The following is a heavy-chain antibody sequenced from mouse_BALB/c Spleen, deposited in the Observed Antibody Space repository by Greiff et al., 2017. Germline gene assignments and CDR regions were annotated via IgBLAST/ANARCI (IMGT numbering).Heavy chain of an antibody. D-gene: IGHD2-4*01. CDR1: GFTFSSYA. CDR3: ARNDYGAMDY. V-gene: IGHV5-6-5*01. J-gene: IGHJ4*01. Sequence: EVQGVESGGGLVKPGGSLKLSCAASGFTFSSYAMSWVRQTPEKRLEWVASISSGGSTYYPDSVKGRFTISRDNARNILYLQMSSLRSEDTAMYYCARNDYGAMDYWGQGTSVTVSS. CDR2: ISSGGST.